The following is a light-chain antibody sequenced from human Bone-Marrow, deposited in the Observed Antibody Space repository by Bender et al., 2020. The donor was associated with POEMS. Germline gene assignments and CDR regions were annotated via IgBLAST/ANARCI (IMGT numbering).Light chain of an antibody. Sequence: QSALTQPASVSGSPGQSITISCTGTSSDVGSYKLVSWYQQHPGKAPKLMIYEVSYRPSGISDRFSGSRSGNTASLTISGLQAEDEADYYCQSYDHSLSGVVFGGGTKLTVL. CDR1: SSDVGSYKL. CDR3: QSYDHSLSGVV. J-gene: IGLJ2*01. V-gene: IGLV2-23*02. CDR2: EVS.